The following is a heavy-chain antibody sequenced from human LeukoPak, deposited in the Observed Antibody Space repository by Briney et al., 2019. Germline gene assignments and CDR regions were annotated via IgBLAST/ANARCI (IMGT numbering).Heavy chain of an antibody. D-gene: IGHD2-15*01. J-gene: IGHJ6*03. CDR1: GYTFTGYY. V-gene: IGHV1-2*02. CDR2: INPNSGGT. Sequence: ASVEVSCKASGYTFTGYYMHWVRQAPGQGLEWMGWINPNSGGTNYAQKFQGRVTMTRDTSISTAYMELSRLRSDDTAVYYCARVGCSGGSCYGGYYYYYMDVWGKGTTVTVSS. CDR3: ARVGCSGGSCYGGYYYYYMDV.